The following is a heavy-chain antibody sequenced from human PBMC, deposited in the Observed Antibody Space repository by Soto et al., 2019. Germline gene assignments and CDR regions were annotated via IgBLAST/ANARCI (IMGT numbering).Heavy chain of an antibody. CDR1: GFTFSSYA. CDR2: ISGSGGST. V-gene: IGHV3-23*01. Sequence: HPGGSLRLSCAASGFTFSSYAMSWVRQAPGKGLEWVSAISGSGGSTYYADSVKGRFTISRDNSKNTLYLQMNSLRAEDTAVYYCAKGTSGVVVGATDFDYWGQGTLVTVSS. D-gene: IGHD1-26*01. J-gene: IGHJ4*02. CDR3: AKGTSGVVVGATDFDY.